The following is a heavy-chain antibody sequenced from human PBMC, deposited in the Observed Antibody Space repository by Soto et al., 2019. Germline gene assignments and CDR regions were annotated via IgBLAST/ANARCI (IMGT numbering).Heavy chain of an antibody. CDR1: GGSISSYY. Sequence: QVQLQESGPGLVKPSETLSLTCTVSGGSISSYYWSWIRQPPGKGLECVGYIYYGGITNYNTSLKFRVTVTVDPSRRHFPLKLSSVSAADAAVYYCARSFVGVAGILFDPWGQGSLVTFSA. D-gene: IGHD2-21*01. CDR3: ARSFVGVAGILFDP. CDR2: IYYGGIT. J-gene: IGHJ5*02. V-gene: IGHV4-59*08.